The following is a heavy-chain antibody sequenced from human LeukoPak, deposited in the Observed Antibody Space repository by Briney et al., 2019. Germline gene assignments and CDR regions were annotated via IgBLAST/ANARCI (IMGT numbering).Heavy chain of an antibody. CDR2: INPSGGST. Sequence: ASVKVSCKASGGTFTSYYMHWVRQAPGQGLEWMGIINPSGGSTSYAQKFQGRVTMTRDTSTSTVYMELSSLRSEDTAVYYCARAPITIFGVVMKGFDYWGQGTLVTVSS. CDR3: ARAPITIFGVVMKGFDY. J-gene: IGHJ4*02. D-gene: IGHD3-3*01. CDR1: GGTFTSYY. V-gene: IGHV1-46*01.